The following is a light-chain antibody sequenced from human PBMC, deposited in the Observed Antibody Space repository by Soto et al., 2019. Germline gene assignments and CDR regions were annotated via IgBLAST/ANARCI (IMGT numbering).Light chain of an antibody. V-gene: IGLV1-47*01. Sequence: QSVLTQPPSASGTPGQRVTISCSGSISNIGSNYVYWYQQLPGTAPKLLIYRNNQRPSGVPDRFAGSKSGTSASLAISGLRSEDEAYYYCAAWDDSLSGRVFGGGTKLTVL. CDR3: AAWDDSLSGRV. CDR1: ISNIGSNY. J-gene: IGLJ3*02. CDR2: RNN.